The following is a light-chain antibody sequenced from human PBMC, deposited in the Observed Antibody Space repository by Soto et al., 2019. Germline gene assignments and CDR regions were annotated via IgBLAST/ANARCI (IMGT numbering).Light chain of an antibody. V-gene: IGLV1-51*01. CDR2: DND. J-gene: IGLJ2*01. CDR3: ATWDNSLSAGV. CDR1: RPNIGNGKNH. Sequence: QSVLTQPPSVSAAPGQRVTISCAGSRPNIGNGKNHVSWYQQLPGTAPKLLIYDNDKRPSGIPDRFSGSKSGTSATLGISGLQTGDEADYYCATWDNSLSAGVFGGGTKLTVL.